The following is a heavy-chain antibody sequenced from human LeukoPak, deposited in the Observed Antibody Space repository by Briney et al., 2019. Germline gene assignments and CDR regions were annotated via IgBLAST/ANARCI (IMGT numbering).Heavy chain of an antibody. CDR2: IKADGSEK. CDR3: ARMGLRGISYHMDV. CDR1: RFSLSNYW. D-gene: IGHD5-12*01. J-gene: IGHJ6*03. V-gene: IGHV3-7*01. Sequence: GGSLRLSCAASRFSLSNYWMTWVRQAPGKGLEWVATIKADGSEKYYVGSVKGRFTVSRDNAKNSLFLQMNSLRAEDTSVYYCARMGLRGISYHMDVWGNGTTVTVSS.